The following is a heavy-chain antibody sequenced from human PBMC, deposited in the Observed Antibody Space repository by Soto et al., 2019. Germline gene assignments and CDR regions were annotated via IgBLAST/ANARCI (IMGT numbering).Heavy chain of an antibody. Sequence: GASVKVSCKASGFTFTSYGLSWVRQAPGQGLEWMGWISAYNGNTNYAQKLQGRVTMTTDTSTSTADMELRSLRSDDTAVYYCARDRDCTNGVCYIYYYGMDVWGQGTTVTVSS. D-gene: IGHD2-8*01. J-gene: IGHJ6*02. CDR2: ISAYNGNT. CDR1: GFTFTSYG. V-gene: IGHV1-18*01. CDR3: ARDRDCTNGVCYIYYYGMDV.